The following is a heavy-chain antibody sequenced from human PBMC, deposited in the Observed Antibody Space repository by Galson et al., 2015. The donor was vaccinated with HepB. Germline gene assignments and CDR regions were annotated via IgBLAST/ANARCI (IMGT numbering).Heavy chain of an antibody. D-gene: IGHD4-17*01. CDR2: ITSTGDTI. J-gene: IGHJ4*02. Sequence: SLILSCAASGFSFSTWAVTWVRQAPGKGLEWVSVITSTGDTIYYADSVKGRFTVSRDNSKSTLYLQLSNLRADDTAVYYCAKNYGYFDSWGQGTLVTVSS. CDR1: GFSFSTWA. V-gene: IGHV3-23*01. CDR3: AKNYGYFDS.